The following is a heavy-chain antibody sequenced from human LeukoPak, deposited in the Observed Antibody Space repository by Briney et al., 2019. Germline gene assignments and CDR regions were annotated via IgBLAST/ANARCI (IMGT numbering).Heavy chain of an antibody. J-gene: IGHJ4*02. CDR3: ARDRLGPSFSVSHFDL. CDR2: ISSSGNT. Sequence: PGGSLRLSCAASGFTFSRSAMTRVRQTPGKGLDWVSSISSSGNTYYADSVKGRFTISRDNAKNSLYLRMDSLRAEDTALYYCARDRLGPSFSVSHFDLWGQGTLVTVSS. D-gene: IGHD3-3*02. CDR1: GFTFSRSA. V-gene: IGHV3-21*04.